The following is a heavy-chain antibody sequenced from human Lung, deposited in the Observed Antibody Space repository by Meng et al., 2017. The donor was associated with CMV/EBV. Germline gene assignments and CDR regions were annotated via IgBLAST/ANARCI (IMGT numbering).Heavy chain of an antibody. CDR2: IYHSGST. J-gene: IGHJ4*02. CDR3: ASFPPPGKQWLVTDY. CDR1: GGSISSSNW. D-gene: IGHD6-19*01. V-gene: IGHV4-4*02. Sequence: HVKLQESGPVLVKPSGTLSITCAVSGGSISSSNWWSWVRQPPGKGLEWIGEIYHSGSTNYNPSLKSRVTISVDKSKNQFSLKLSSVTAADTAVYYCASFPPPGKQWLVTDYWGQGTLVTVSS.